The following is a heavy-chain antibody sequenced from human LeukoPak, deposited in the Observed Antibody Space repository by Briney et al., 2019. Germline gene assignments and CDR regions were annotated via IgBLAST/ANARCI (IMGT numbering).Heavy chain of an antibody. CDR3: ATQQGGNPAY. D-gene: IGHD1-14*01. CDR2: INPSGGST. CDR1: GYTFTSYY. Sequence: ASVKVSCKASGYTFTSYYVHWVRQAPGQGLEWMGIINPSGGSTSYAQKFQGRVTMTRDTSTSTVYMELSSLRAEDTAVYYCATQQGGNPAYWGQGTLVTVS. V-gene: IGHV1-46*01. J-gene: IGHJ4*02.